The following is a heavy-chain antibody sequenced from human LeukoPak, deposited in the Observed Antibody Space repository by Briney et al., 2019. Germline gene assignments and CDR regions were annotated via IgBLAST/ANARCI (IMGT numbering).Heavy chain of an antibody. CDR2: IYYSGST. Sequence: SETLSLTCTVYGGSISSHYSSWIRQPPGKGLEWIGYIYYSGSTNYNPSLKSRVTISVDTAKNQFSLKLSSVTAADTAVYYCARRYSSSSDFDYWGQGTLVTVSS. D-gene: IGHD6-6*01. CDR1: GGSISSHY. V-gene: IGHV4-59*08. J-gene: IGHJ4*02. CDR3: ARRYSSSSDFDY.